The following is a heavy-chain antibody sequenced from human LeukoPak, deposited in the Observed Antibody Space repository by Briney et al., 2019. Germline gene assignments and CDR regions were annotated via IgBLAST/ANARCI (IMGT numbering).Heavy chain of an antibody. CDR3: ARDASAWSRDV. J-gene: IGHJ6*02. V-gene: IGHV3-21*01. D-gene: IGHD6-19*01. CDR2: VTRSGDYI. Sequence: GGSLRLSCAASGFTFSSYAMSWVRQAPGKGLEWVSSVTRSGDYIYYADSVQGRFTVSRDNAENSLYLQMNGLRVEDTAVYYCARDASAWSRDVWGQGTTVAVSS. CDR1: GFTFSSYA.